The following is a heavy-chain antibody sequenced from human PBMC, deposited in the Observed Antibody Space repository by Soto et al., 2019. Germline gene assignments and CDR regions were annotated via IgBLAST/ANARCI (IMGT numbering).Heavy chain of an antibody. CDR2: VHYSGST. J-gene: IGHJ5*02. CDR1: GGSISSYY. D-gene: IGHD3-3*01. Sequence: PSETLSLTCTVSGGSISSYYSSWLRLPPGKGLEWIGHVHYSGSTNYNPSLTSRVTISVDTSKHQSSPKLSSVSAAETAVYHCASGTAHYDFWSGYYRSNWFDPWGQGALVTSPQ. CDR3: ASGTAHYDFWSGYYRSNWFDP. V-gene: IGHV4-59*01.